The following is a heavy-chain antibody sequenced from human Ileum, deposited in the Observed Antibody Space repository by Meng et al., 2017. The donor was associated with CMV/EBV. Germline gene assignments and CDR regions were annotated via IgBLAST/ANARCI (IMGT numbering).Heavy chain of an antibody. V-gene: IGHV4-30-4*08. Sequence: QVLLQESGPGLVKSSQTLSLTCNAPGDSIISDDHYWSWIRQPPGKGLEWIGYVFYSGSTYYNPSLMSRVTISVDTSKNQFSLRLSSVTAADTAVYYCARELRYGDYYFDSWGQGTLVTVSS. CDR2: VFYSGST. D-gene: IGHD4-17*01. CDR3: ARELRYGDYYFDS. CDR1: GDSIISDDHY. J-gene: IGHJ4*02.